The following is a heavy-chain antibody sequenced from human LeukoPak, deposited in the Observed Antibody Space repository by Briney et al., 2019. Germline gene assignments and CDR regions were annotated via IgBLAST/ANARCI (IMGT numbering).Heavy chain of an antibody. Sequence: GGSLRLSCAASGLTFSSYWMSWVRQSPGKGLEWVANIKQDGSDKFYVDSVKGRFTISRDNSKNTFYLEMNSLRAEDTALYYCAKDFGWLHFQYWGQGILVTVSS. V-gene: IGHV3-7*03. CDR3: AKDFGWLHFQY. CDR1: GLTFSSYW. CDR2: IKQDGSDK. D-gene: IGHD5-12*01. J-gene: IGHJ4*02.